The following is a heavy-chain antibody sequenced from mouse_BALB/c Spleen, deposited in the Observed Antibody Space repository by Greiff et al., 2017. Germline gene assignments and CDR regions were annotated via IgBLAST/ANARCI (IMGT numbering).Heavy chain of an antibody. V-gene: IGHV1-39*01. CDR1: GYSFTGYN. Sequence: VQLKESGPELEKPGASVKISCKASGYSFTGYNMNWVKQSNGKSLEWIANIDPYYGGTSYNQKFKGKATLTVDKSSSTAYMQLKSLTSEDSTVYYCASGYAGGFAYWGQGTLVTVSA. D-gene: IGHD2-2*01. J-gene: IGHJ3*01. CDR3: ASGYAGGFAY. CDR2: IDPYYGGT.